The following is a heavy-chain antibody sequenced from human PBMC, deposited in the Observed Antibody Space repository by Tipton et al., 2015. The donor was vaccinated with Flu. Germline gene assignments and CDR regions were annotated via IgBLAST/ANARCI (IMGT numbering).Heavy chain of an antibody. V-gene: IGHV3-21*01. CDR2: ISSRSSYI. J-gene: IGHJ4*02. Sequence: SLRLSCAASGFTFSSYSMNWVRQAPGKGLEWVSSISSRSSYIYYADSVKGRFTISRDNAENSLFLQMNSLRAEDTAVYYCARDPPLYNYIWGSAFDYWGQGTLVTVSS. D-gene: IGHD3-16*01. CDR1: GFTFSSYS. CDR3: ARDPPLYNYIWGSAFDY.